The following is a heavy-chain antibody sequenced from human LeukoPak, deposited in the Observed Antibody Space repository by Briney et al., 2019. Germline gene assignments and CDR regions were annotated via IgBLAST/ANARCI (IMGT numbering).Heavy chain of an antibody. D-gene: IGHD6-6*01. V-gene: IGHV1-69*06. J-gene: IGHJ4*02. CDR2: IIPIFGTA. Sequence: SVKVFCKASGGTFSSYAISWVRQAPGQGLEWMGGIIPIFGTANYAQKFQGRVTITADKSTSTAYMELSSLRSEDTAVYYCARHYSSSQDSCLGYWGQGTLVTVSS. CDR1: GGTFSSYA. CDR3: ARHYSSSQDSCLGY.